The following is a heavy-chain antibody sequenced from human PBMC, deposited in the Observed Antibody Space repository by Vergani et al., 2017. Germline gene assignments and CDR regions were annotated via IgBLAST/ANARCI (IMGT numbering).Heavy chain of an antibody. V-gene: IGHV2-70*04. D-gene: IGHD5-12*01. Sequence: QVTLKESGPALVKPTQTLRLTCTFSGFSLTPSGMRVSWIRQPPGKALEWLARVDWDDDKFYRTSLKTKLTISKDTGKNEVVLTMVNMDPVDTATYYCARMLVGSDALDIWGQGTMVTVSS. CDR2: VDWDDDK. J-gene: IGHJ3*02. CDR3: ARMLVGSDALDI. CDR1: GFSLTPSGMR.